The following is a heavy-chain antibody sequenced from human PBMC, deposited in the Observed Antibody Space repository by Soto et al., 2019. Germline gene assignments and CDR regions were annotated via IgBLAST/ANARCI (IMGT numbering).Heavy chain of an antibody. Sequence: SETLSLTCTVSGGSISSGDYYWSWIRQPPGKGLEWIGYIYYSGSTYYNPSLKSRVTISVDTPKNQFSLKLSSVTAADTAVYYCARGLPFLEWLLSNWFDPWGQGTLVTVSS. D-gene: IGHD3-3*01. CDR3: ARGLPFLEWLLSNWFDP. CDR2: IYYSGST. V-gene: IGHV4-30-4*01. CDR1: GGSISSGDYY. J-gene: IGHJ5*02.